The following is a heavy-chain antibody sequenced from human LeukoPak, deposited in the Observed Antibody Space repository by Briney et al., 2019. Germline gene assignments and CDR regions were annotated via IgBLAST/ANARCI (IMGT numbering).Heavy chain of an antibody. D-gene: IGHD6-13*01. V-gene: IGHV4-59*08. CDR1: GGSLSSYC. Sequence: PSETLSLTCSVSGGSLSSYCWDWTRQPPGKGLEWIGYICYSGSTNYNPSLKSRVTMSIDTSKNQFSLKLSSVTAADTAVYYCARQVTATGPVDYWGQGTLVTVSS. CDR2: ICYSGST. J-gene: IGHJ4*02. CDR3: ARQVTATGPVDY.